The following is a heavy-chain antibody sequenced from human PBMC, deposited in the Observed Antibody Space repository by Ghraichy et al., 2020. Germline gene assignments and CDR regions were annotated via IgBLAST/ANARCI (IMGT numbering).Heavy chain of an antibody. CDR1: GGSFSSNY. CDR3: ARGHFAFEI. D-gene: IGHD3-3*02. V-gene: IGHV4-34*01. CDR2: INHSGST. J-gene: IGHJ3*02. Sequence: GSLRLSCAVYGGSFSSNYWSWIRQPPGKGLEWIGEINHSGSTNYNPSLKSRVTISVDTSKNQFSLKLSSVTAADTAVYYCARGHFAFEIWGQGTMVTVSS.